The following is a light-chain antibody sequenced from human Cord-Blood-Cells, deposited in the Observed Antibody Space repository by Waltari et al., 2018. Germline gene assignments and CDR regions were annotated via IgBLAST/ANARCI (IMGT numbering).Light chain of an antibody. J-gene: IGLJ1*01. CDR2: EVS. CDR3: SSYAGSNNYV. CDR1: SNDEGGYYY. V-gene: IGLV2-8*01. Sequence: QSALTQPPSASAPPGQSVTTPCTGPSNDEGGYYYVSWYQQHPGKAPKLMIYEVSKRPSGVPDRFSGSKSGNTASLTVSGLQAEDEADYYCSSYAGSNNYVFGTGTKVTVL.